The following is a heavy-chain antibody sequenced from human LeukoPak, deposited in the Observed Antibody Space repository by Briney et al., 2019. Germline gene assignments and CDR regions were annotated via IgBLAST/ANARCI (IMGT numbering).Heavy chain of an antibody. CDR3: ARYYDFWGGPYDY. J-gene: IGHJ4*02. Sequence: SETLSLTCSVSGSSITSGDFYWSWIRQPPGKGLEWIGSIYYSGNTYYTPSLKSRVAMSMDMPKNQFSLKLSSVTAADTAVYYCARYYDFWGGPYDYWGQGALVTVSS. CDR2: IYYSGNT. CDR1: GSSITSGDFY. V-gene: IGHV4-30-4*08. D-gene: IGHD3-3*01.